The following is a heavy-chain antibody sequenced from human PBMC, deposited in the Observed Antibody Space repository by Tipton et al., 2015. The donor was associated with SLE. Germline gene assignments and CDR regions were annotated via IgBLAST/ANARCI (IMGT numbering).Heavy chain of an antibody. Sequence: QSGPEVKKPGASVKVSCRTSGYTFTRNGINWVRQAPGQGLEWVGWVSTYNVHTKYAQKFQGRVTMTTDTSTSTAYMELRSLRSDDTAVYYCSRGDGYTDPFDYWGQGTLVIVSS. D-gene: IGHD3-16*02. J-gene: IGHJ4*02. CDR2: VSTYNVHT. CDR1: GYTFTRNG. V-gene: IGHV1-18*01. CDR3: SRGDGYTDPFDY.